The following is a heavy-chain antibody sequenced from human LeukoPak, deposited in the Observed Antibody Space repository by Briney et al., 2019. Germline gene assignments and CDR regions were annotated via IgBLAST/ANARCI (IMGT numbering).Heavy chain of an antibody. CDR2: IYYSGST. D-gene: IGHD6-13*01. CDR3: ARTRSSRYNWFDP. CDR1: GGSISSSLYC. V-gene: IGHV4-39*07. J-gene: IGHJ5*02. Sequence: SETLSLTCSVSGGSISSSLYCWGWLRQPPGKGLEWIGSIYYSGSTYYNPSLKSRVTMSVDTSKNQFSLTLSSVTAADTAVYYCARTRSSRYNWFDPWGQGTLVTVSS.